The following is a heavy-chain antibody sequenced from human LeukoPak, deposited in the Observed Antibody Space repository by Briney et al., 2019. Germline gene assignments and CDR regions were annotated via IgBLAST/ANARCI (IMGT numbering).Heavy chain of an antibody. J-gene: IGHJ4*02. CDR2: IYYSGST. V-gene: IGHV4-59*01. CDR1: AGSISGYY. CDR3: ARWFRTGDKCRGAVDY. D-gene: IGHD2-8*02. Sequence: SETLSLTCTVSAGSISGYYWTWIRQPPGKGLEWIGYIYYSGSTNYNPSLRGRVAMSVDTSKNQFSLKLNSVTAADTAVYYCARWFRTGDKCRGAVDYWGQGTLVTVSS.